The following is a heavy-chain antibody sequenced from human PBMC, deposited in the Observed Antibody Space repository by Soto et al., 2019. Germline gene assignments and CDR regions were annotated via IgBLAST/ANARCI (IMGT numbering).Heavy chain of an antibody. CDR2: ISYDGSNK. CDR3: AKTRERWLQLFDY. CDR1: GFTFSSYG. D-gene: IGHD5-12*01. V-gene: IGHV3-30*18. J-gene: IGHJ4*02. Sequence: GGSLRLSCAASGFTFSSYGMRWVRQAPGKGLEWVAVISYDGSNKYYADSVKGRFTISRDNSKNTLYLQMNSLRAEDTAVYYCAKTRERWLQLFDYWGQGTLVTVSS.